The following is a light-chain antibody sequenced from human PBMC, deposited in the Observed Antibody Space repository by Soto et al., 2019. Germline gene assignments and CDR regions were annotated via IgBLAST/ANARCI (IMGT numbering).Light chain of an antibody. V-gene: IGLV2-14*03. Sequence: QSGLTQPASVSGSPGQSITISCTGTSSDVGGYNYVSWYQQHPDKAPKLVIYDVSNRPSGVSNRFSASKSGNTASLTISGLQAEDEADYYCISYTRSGTRVFGGGTKLTVL. CDR2: DVS. J-gene: IGLJ3*02. CDR1: SSDVGGYNY. CDR3: ISYTRSGTRV.